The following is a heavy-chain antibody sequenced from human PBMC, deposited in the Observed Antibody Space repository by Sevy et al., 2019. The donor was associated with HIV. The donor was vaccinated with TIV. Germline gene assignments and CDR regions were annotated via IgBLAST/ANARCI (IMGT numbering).Heavy chain of an antibody. V-gene: IGHV4-34*01. D-gene: IGHD5-12*01. CDR2: INHSGST. J-gene: IGHJ6*03. CDR1: GGSFSGYY. Sequence: SETLSLTCAVYGGSFSGYYWSWIRQPPGKGLEWIGEINHSGSTNYNPSLKSRVTIAVDMSKNQFSLKLSSVTAADTAVYYCAGERGPSGSSNYYYKDVWGKGTTVTVSS. CDR3: AGERGPSGSSNYYYKDV.